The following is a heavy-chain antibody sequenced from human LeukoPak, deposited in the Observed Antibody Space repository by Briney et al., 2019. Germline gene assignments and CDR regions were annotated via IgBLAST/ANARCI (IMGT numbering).Heavy chain of an antibody. Sequence: GGSLRLSCAASGFTFSNYWMHWVRHVPGKGLMWVSRIKTDGSSTSYADSVKGRFTISRDNAKNTLYLQMNSLRVEDTAVYYCARDFMYSITCAGCWGQGTLVTVSS. D-gene: IGHD6-13*01. V-gene: IGHV3-74*01. CDR2: IKTDGSST. CDR3: ARDFMYSITCAGC. CDR1: GFTFSNYW. J-gene: IGHJ4*02.